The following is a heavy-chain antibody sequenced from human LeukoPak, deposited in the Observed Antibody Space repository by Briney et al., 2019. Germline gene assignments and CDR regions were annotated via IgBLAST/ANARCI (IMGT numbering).Heavy chain of an antibody. Sequence: QPGGSLRLSCAASGFTFSSYAMSWVRQAPGKGLEWVSAISGSGGSTYYADSVKGRFTISRDNSKNTLYLQMNSLRAEDTAVYYCAKDHPPPYCDYDVCGFDYWGQGTLVTVSS. CDR3: AKDHPPPYCDYDVCGFDY. D-gene: IGHD4-17*01. CDR2: ISGSGGST. V-gene: IGHV3-23*01. J-gene: IGHJ4*02. CDR1: GFTFSSYA.